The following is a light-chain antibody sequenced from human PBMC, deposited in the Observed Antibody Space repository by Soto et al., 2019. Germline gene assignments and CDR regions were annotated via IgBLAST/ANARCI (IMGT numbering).Light chain of an antibody. CDR3: SSYAGSNNYV. J-gene: IGLJ1*01. Sequence: QSALTQPPSASGSPGQSVTISCSGTSSDVGGSNYVSWYRQHPGKAPKLIIYEVSKRPSGVPDRFSGSKSGNTASLTVSGHQAEDEADYYCSSYAGSNNYVFGTGTKLTVL. CDR1: SSDVGGSNY. V-gene: IGLV2-8*01. CDR2: EVS.